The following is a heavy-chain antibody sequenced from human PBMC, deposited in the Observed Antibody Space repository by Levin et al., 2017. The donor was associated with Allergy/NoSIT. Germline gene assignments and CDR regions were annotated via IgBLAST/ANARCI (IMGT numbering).Heavy chain of an antibody. V-gene: IGHV1-8*01. CDR3: ARMDHYYASSRTVDS. J-gene: IGHJ4*02. D-gene: IGHD3-22*01. CDR1: GYTFSSYD. Sequence: GESLKISCKASGYTFSSYDIIWVRQASGQGLEWMGWMNPNSGNTGFAQKFQARVTMTRNTSIDTAYMELSSLTSADTALYDGARMDHYYASSRTVDSWGQGTQVTVSS. CDR2: MNPNSGNT.